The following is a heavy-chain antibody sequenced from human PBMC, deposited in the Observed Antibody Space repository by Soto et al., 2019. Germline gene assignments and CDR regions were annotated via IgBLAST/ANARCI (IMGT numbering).Heavy chain of an antibody. V-gene: IGHV4-59*01. CDR1: GGSISSYY. J-gene: IGHJ5*02. Sequence: SETLSLTCTVSGGSISSYYWSWIRQPPGKGLEWIGYIYYSGSTNYNPSLKSRVTISVDTSKNQFSLKLSSVTAADTAVYYCARHYDSERWFDPWGQGTLVTVSS. D-gene: IGHD3-3*01. CDR2: IYYSGST. CDR3: ARHYDSERWFDP.